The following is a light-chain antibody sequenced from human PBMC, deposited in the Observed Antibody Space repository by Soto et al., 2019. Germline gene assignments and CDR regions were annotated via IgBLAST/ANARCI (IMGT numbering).Light chain of an antibody. CDR2: EVS. Sequence: QSALTQPPSASGSPGQSVTISCTGTSSDVGGHNFVSWYQQHPGKAPKFLIYEVSKRPSGVPDRFSGSKSGITASLTVSGRQADDEAYYYCSAYAGNNNPVIFGGGTKLTVL. CDR3: SAYAGNNNPVI. J-gene: IGLJ2*01. CDR1: SSDVGGHNF. V-gene: IGLV2-8*01.